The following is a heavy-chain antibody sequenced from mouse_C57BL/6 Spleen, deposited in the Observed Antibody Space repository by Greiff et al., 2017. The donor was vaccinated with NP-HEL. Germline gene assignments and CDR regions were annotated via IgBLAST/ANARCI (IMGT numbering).Heavy chain of an antibody. CDR2: IDPSDSYT. CDR3: ARFYGYDGGYYFDY. Sequence: QVQLQQPGAELVMPGASVKLSCKASGYTFTSYWMHWVKRRPGQGLEWIGEIDPSDSYTNYNQKFKGKSTLTVDKSSSTAYMQLSSLTSEDSAVYYCARFYGYDGGYYFDYWGQGTTLTVSS. V-gene: IGHV1-69*01. D-gene: IGHD2-2*01. J-gene: IGHJ2*01. CDR1: GYTFTSYW.